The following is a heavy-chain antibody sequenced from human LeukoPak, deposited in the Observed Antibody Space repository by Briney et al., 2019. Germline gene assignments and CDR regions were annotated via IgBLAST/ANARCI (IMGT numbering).Heavy chain of an antibody. CDR2: IYYSGST. J-gene: IGHJ4*02. CDR1: GGSISSYY. CDR3: ARGGNWNDVRFDY. Sequence: SETLSLTCTVPGGSISSYYWSWIRQPPGKGLEWIGYIYYSGSTNYNPSLKSRVTISVDTSKNQFSLKLSSVTAADTAVYYCARGGNWNDVRFDYWGQGTLVTVSS. V-gene: IGHV4-59*01. D-gene: IGHD1-20*01.